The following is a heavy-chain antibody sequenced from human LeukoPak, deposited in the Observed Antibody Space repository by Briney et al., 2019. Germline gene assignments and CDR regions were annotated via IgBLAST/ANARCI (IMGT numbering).Heavy chain of an antibody. V-gene: IGHV1-69*05. CDR2: NIPLFGTT. Sequence: GASVKVSCKASGYTFTSYDINWVRQATGQGLEWMGRNIPLFGTTNYAQKFQGRVTITTDESTSTAYMELSSLRSEDTAVYYCAYGLALTGWFDSWGQGTLVTVSS. CDR3: AYGLALTGWFDS. CDR1: GYTFTSYD. D-gene: IGHD3/OR15-3a*01. J-gene: IGHJ5*01.